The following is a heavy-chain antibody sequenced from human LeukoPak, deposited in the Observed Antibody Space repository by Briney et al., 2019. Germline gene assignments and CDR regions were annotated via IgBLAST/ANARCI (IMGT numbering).Heavy chain of an antibody. Sequence: SETLSLTCTVSGGSISSSNWRRWVRQPPGKVLEWIGEIYHSGSTNYNPSLKSRVTISVDKSKNQFSLKLSSVTAADTAVYYCASGSYVSPGDYWGQGTLVTVSS. V-gene: IGHV4-4*02. J-gene: IGHJ4*02. CDR3: ASGSYVSPGDY. CDR2: IYHSGST. D-gene: IGHD1-26*01. CDR1: GGSISSSNW.